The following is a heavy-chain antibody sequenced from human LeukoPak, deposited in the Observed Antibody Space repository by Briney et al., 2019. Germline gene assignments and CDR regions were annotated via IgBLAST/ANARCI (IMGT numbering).Heavy chain of an antibody. CDR3: ARDLGFYYGSGSYSWAPFDY. CDR1: GGTFSSYA. CDR2: IIPILGIA. D-gene: IGHD3-10*01. J-gene: IGHJ4*02. Sequence: SVKVSCKASGGTFSSYAISWVRQAPGQGLEWMGRIIPILGIANYAQKFQGRVTITADKSTGTAYMELSSLRSEDTAVYYCARDLGFYYGSGSYSWAPFDYWGQGTLVTVSS. V-gene: IGHV1-69*04.